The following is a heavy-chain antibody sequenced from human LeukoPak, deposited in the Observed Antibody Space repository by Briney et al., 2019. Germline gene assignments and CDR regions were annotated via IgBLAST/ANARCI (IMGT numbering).Heavy chain of an antibody. CDR3: ARDRYCSSTSCPYYYYYYGMDV. D-gene: IGHD2-2*01. CDR1: GFTFSSYA. J-gene: IGHJ6*02. CDR2: ISSSGSTI. V-gene: IGHV3-48*04. Sequence: GGSLRLSCAASGFTFSSYAMSWVRQAPGKGLEWVSYISSSGSTIYYADSVKGRFTISRDNAKNSLYLQMNSLRAEDTAVYYCARDRYCSSTSCPYYYYYYGMDVWGQGTTVTVSS.